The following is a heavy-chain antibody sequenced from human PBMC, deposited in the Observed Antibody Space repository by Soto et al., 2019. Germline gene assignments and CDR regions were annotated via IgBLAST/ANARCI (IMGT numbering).Heavy chain of an antibody. J-gene: IGHJ3*02. Sequence: ASVKVSCKASGGTFSSYTISWVRQAPGQGLEWMGRIIPIHGIANYAQKFQGRVTMTADTSTDTAYMELSSLRSEDTAVYYCATIKDTSSWYLGAFDIWGQGTMVTVSS. CDR2: IIPIHGIA. CDR3: ATIKDTSSWYLGAFDI. V-gene: IGHV1-69*02. D-gene: IGHD6-13*01. CDR1: GGTFSSYT.